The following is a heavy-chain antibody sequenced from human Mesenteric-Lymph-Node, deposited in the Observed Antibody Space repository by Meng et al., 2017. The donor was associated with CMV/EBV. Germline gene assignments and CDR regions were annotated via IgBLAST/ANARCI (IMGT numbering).Heavy chain of an antibody. CDR2: INTDLTNT. CDR3: ARAGGGPGGLDY. V-gene: IGHV3-74*01. J-gene: IGHJ4*02. Sequence: GESLKISCAASGFTLSSYWMHWVRQAPGKGLMWVSRINTDLTNTNYVDSAKGRFTISRDNAKNTLYLQMNNLRAEDTAVYYCARAGGGPGGLDYWGQGALVTVSS. CDR1: GFTLSSYW. D-gene: IGHD3-16*01.